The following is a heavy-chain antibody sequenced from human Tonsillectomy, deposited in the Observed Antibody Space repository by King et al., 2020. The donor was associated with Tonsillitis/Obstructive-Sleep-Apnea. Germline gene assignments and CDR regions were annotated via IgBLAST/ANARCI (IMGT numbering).Heavy chain of an antibody. D-gene: IGHD4-11*01. Sequence: VQLVESGGDLVKPGGSLRLSCAASGFIFSNAWMSWVRQAPGKGLEWVGRIKSKSDGGTTDYAAPVKGRFTISRDDSKNMLYLQMNSLKTEDTAMYYCSTLGTNPVTTEVDPWGQGTLVTVSS. CDR1: GFIFSNAW. CDR3: STLGTNPVTTEVDP. CDR2: IKSKSDGGTT. J-gene: IGHJ5*02. V-gene: IGHV3-15*01.